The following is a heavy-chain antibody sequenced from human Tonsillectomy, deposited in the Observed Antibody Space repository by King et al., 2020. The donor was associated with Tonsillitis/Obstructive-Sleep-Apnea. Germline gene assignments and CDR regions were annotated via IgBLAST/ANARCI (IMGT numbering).Heavy chain of an antibody. CDR1: GGTFSSYA. J-gene: IGHJ4*02. V-gene: IGHV1-69*01. CDR2: IIPIFGTP. Sequence: QVQLVQSGAEAKKPGSSVKVSCKAAGGTFSSYAINWVRQAPGQGPEWMGAIIPIFGTPHYAQKFQGRVTLTADESTNTAYFDLRSLRSEDTAVYYCARECEGLGYCSGGRCLYYFDYWGQGTLVTVSS. CDR3: ARECEGLGYCSGGRCLYYFDY. D-gene: IGHD2-15*01.